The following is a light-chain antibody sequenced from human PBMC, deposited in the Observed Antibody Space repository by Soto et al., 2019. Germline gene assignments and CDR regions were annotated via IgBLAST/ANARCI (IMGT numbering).Light chain of an antibody. CDR3: QREYNHIRT. CDR1: QSIASY. Sequence: QMTQSTSSLSASVGASFTITCRANQSIASYGNWYQHKPGKAPKLLILGAVILQSGVPSRFSGSGSGTDFTLTISSLQPEDFATYYCQREYNHIRTFGQGTKVDIK. J-gene: IGKJ1*01. CDR2: GAV. V-gene: IGKV1-39*01.